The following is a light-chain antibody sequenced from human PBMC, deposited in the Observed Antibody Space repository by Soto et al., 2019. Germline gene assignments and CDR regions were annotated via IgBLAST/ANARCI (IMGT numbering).Light chain of an antibody. CDR3: QSFDTDLTFYV. V-gene: IGLV1-40*01. CDR1: SSNIGANYD. CDR2: GTT. Sequence: QSVLTQPPSGSGAPGQRVTISCSGNSSNIGANYDVHWYQHLPGIAPKLLIYGTTNRPSGVPARFSGSRSGTSASLAITGLQAEDDADYFCQSFDTDLTFYVFGAGTKVTVL. J-gene: IGLJ1*01.